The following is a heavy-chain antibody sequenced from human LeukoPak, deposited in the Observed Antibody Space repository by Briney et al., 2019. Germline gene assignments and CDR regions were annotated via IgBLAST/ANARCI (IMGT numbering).Heavy chain of an antibody. D-gene: IGHD3-10*01. CDR3: ARDGEGDEGWDY. J-gene: IGHJ4*02. V-gene: IGHV4-59*11. CDR2: FSYSGNT. Sequence: PSETLSLTCSVSPVSIRRHFWIWIRQSPGEGLEYIGRFSYSGNTDYNPSLKGRVSISADTSKNQFFLRLISVTAADTAIYYCARDGEGDEGWDYWGQGTLVTVSS. CDR1: PVSIRRHF.